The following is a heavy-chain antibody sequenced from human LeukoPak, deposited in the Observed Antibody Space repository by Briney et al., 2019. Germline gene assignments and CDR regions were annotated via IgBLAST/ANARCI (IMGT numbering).Heavy chain of an antibody. J-gene: IGHJ4*02. CDR2: LYSDGNT. CDR1: GFTFITND. CDR3: ARGVEPLAANTLAY. Sequence: PGGSLRLSCAASGFTFITNDMTWVRQAPGKGLEGVSVLYSDGNTKYADSVQGRLTISRDNSKNTLYLEMNSLSPDDTAVYYCARGVEPLAANTLAYWGQGTLVTVSS. D-gene: IGHD1-14*01. V-gene: IGHV3-53*01.